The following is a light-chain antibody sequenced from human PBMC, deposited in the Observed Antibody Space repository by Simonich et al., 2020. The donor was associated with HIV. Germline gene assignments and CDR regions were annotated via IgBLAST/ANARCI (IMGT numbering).Light chain of an antibody. Sequence: DIVMTQSPLPLPVTPGEPASISCRTSQSLLHSNGYNYLAWYLQKPGQSPQLLIYEVSNRFSGVPDRFSGSGSGTDFTLKISRVEAEDVGVYYCMQNIQLPPTFGPGTKVDIK. CDR1: QSLLHSNGYNY. J-gene: IGKJ3*01. CDR2: EVS. CDR3: MQNIQLPPT. V-gene: IGKV2D-29*02.